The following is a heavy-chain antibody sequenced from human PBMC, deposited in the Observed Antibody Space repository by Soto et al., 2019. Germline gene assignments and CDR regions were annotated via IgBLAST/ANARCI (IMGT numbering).Heavy chain of an antibody. Sequence: SVKVSCKASGGSFGKSAINWVRQTPGRGLEWLGGFIPVYRTLNYAQKFQGRVTITADESTGTAYMTLSSLASDDTAGYYCATGVIWIGYFTVDSWGQGTRVTVSS. V-gene: IGHV1-69*13. CDR1: GGSFGKSA. J-gene: IGHJ4*02. CDR2: FIPVYRTL. CDR3: ATGVIWIGYFTVDS. D-gene: IGHD3-3*01.